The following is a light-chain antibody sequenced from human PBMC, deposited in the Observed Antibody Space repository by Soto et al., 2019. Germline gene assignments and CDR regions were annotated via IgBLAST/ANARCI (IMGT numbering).Light chain of an antibody. V-gene: IGKV3-15*01. CDR1: QSVGGI. Sequence: DIVMTQSPATLSVPPGERATLSCRASQSVGGILVAWYQQKPGQAPRLLIYAASTRAPGISARFSGSGSGTEFTLTINSLQSEDFAVYYCQQYNNWPRTFGQGTRVEIK. J-gene: IGKJ1*01. CDR2: AAS. CDR3: QQYNNWPRT.